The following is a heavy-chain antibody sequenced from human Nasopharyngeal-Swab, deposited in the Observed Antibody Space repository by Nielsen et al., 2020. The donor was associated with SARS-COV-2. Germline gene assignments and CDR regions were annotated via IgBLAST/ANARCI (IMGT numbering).Heavy chain of an antibody. CDR2: ISYDGSNK. Sequence: GESLKISCAASGFTFSSYAMHWVRQAPGKGLEWVAVISYDGSNKYYADSVKGRFTISRDNSKNTLYLQMNSLRAEDTAVYYCARELELPHYYYGMDVWGQGTTVTVSS. CDR1: GFTFSSYA. CDR3: ARELELPHYYYGMDV. J-gene: IGHJ6*02. V-gene: IGHV3-30*04. D-gene: IGHD1-7*01.